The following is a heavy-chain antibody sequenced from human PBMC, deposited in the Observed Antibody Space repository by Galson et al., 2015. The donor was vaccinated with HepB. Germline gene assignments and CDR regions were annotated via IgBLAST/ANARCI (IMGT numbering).Heavy chain of an antibody. D-gene: IGHD4-17*01. J-gene: IGHJ4*02. CDR3: ANLHAVTEPLPS. CDR1: GFTLSDYA. CDR2: ISVSGVDT. Sequence: SLRLSCAASGFTLSDYAMSWVRQAPGKGLQWVSTISVSGVDTWYADSVKGRFAISRDTSSHTLYLQMNSLRPEDTAVYSCANLHAVTEPLPSWGQGVLVAVSS. V-gene: IGHV3-23*01.